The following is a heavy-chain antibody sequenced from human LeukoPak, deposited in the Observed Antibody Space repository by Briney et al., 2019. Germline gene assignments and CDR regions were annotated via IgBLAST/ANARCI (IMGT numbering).Heavy chain of an antibody. CDR1: GFTFSSYG. CDR2: ISYDGSNK. D-gene: IGHD6-13*01. V-gene: IGHV3-30*18. Sequence: TGGSLRLSCAASGFTFSSYGMHWVRQAPGKGLEWVAVISYDGSNKYYADSVKGRFTISRDNSKNTLYLQMNSLRAEDTALYYCAKAAAAPGFDFWGQGTLVTVSS. CDR3: AKAAAAPGFDF. J-gene: IGHJ4*02.